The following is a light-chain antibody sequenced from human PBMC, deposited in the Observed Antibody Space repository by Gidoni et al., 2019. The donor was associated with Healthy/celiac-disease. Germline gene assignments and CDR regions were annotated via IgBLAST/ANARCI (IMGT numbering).Light chain of an antibody. Sequence: QIAQSPSSLSASVGNRVTINCRASQGIRNDLGWYQQKPGKAPKLLIYAASSLQSGVPSRFSGSGSGTDFTLTISSLQPEDFATYYCLQDYNYLWTFXXXTKVEIK. J-gene: IGKJ1*01. V-gene: IGKV1-6*01. CDR1: QGIRND. CDR3: LQDYNYLWT. CDR2: AAS.